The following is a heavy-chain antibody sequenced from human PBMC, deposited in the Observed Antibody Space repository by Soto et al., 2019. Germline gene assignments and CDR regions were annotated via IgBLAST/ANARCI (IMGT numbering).Heavy chain of an antibody. CDR3: AKDYDILTGSDY. D-gene: IGHD3-9*01. CDR2: ISGSGGST. Sequence: TGGSLRLSCAASGFTFSSYAMSWVRQAPGKGLEWVSAISGSGGSTYYADSVKGRFTISRDNSNNTLYLQMNSLRAEQTAVYYCAKDYDILTGSDYWGQGTLVTVSS. V-gene: IGHV3-23*01. J-gene: IGHJ4*02. CDR1: GFTFSSYA.